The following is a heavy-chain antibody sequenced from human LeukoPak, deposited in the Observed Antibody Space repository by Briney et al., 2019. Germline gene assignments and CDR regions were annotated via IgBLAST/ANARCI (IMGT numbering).Heavy chain of an antibody. CDR3: AREWELRGAYYMDV. V-gene: IGHV3-74*01. CDR2: ISNDRGNT. CDR1: GFSFSSDW. D-gene: IGHD1-26*01. J-gene: IGHJ6*03. Sequence: GESLSLSCAVSGFSFSSDWLYWVHQPPAKGLVWVLRISNDRGNTVYADSVKGRFTISRDNANDTLYLQMDSLRAEDTAVYYCAREWELRGAYYMDVWGKGTTVTVSS.